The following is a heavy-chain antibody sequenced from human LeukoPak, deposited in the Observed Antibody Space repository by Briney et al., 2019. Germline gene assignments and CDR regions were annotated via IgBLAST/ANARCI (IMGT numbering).Heavy chain of an antibody. Sequence: PSETLSLTCTVSGGSISSSSYHWGWIRQPPGKGLEWIGSIYYSGSTYYNPSLKSRVTISVDTSKNQFSLKLSSVTAADTAVYYCAREESWWELGVAFDIWGQGTMVTVSS. CDR2: IYYSGST. CDR1: GGSISSSSYH. CDR3: AREESWWELGVAFDI. D-gene: IGHD1-26*01. J-gene: IGHJ3*02. V-gene: IGHV4-39*07.